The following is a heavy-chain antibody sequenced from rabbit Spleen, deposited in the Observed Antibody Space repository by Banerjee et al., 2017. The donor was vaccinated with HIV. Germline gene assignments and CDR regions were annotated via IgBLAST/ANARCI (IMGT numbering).Heavy chain of an antibody. D-gene: IGHD4-1*01. CDR2: IYGGVIDSA. CDR1: GFAFSTDYY. J-gene: IGHJ4*01. CDR3: ARDLAGVIGWNFKL. V-gene: IGHV1S40*01. Sequence: QSLEESGGGLVKPGGTLTLTCTASGFAFSTDYYICWVRQAPGKGLESIACIYGGVIDSAYYATWAKGRFTISKTSSTTVTLQVASLTAADTATYFCARDLAGVIGWNFKLWGPGTLVTVS.